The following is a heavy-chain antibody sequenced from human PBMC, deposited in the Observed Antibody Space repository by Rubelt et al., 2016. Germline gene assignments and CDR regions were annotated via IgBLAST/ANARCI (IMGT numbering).Heavy chain of an antibody. CDR2: INPNRGGT. Sequence: QVQLVQSGAEVKKPGASVKVSCKASGYTFTGYYMHWVRQAPGQGLEWMGRINPNRGGTNDAQKFQGRVTMTRETSISTAYMEPSRLRSDDTAVYYCAREGDYYYGMDVWGQGTTVTVSS. CDR1: GYTFTGYY. D-gene: IGHD3-16*01. CDR3: AREGDYYYGMDV. V-gene: IGHV1-2*06. J-gene: IGHJ6*02.